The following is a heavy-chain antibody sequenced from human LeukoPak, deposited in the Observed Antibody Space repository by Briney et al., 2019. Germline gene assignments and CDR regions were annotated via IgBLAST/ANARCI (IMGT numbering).Heavy chain of an antibody. D-gene: IGHD5-18*01. V-gene: IGHV4-34*01. CDR2: INHSGST. CDR3: ASDTAMVEGYYFDY. J-gene: IGHJ4*02. Sequence: SETLSLTCAVYGGSFSGYYWSWIRQPPGKGLEWIGEINHSGSTNYDPSLKSRVTISVDTSKNQFSLKLSSVTAADTAVYYCASDTAMVEGYYFDYWGQGTLVTVSS. CDR1: GGSFSGYY.